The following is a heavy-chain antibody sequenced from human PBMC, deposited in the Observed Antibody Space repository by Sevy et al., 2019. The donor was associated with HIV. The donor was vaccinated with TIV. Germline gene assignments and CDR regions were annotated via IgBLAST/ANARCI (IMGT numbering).Heavy chain of an antibody. CDR3: ARAKAAAGNFDY. D-gene: IGHD6-13*01. J-gene: IGHJ4*02. Sequence: GGSLRLSCAASGFTFSSYDMHWVRQATGKGLEWVSAIGTAGDTYYPGSVKGRFTISRENAKNSLYLQMNSLRAGDTAVYYCARAKAAAGNFDYWGQRTLVTVSS. CDR2: IGTAGDT. V-gene: IGHV3-13*01. CDR1: GFTFSSYD.